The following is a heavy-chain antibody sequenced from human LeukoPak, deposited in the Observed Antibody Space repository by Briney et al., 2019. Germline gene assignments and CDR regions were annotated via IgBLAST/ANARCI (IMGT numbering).Heavy chain of an antibody. CDR3: ARDGTPWLVRSMDYYYYGMDV. J-gene: IGHJ6*02. CDR1: GGSISSYY. D-gene: IGHD6-19*01. Sequence: SETLSLTCTVSGGSISSYYWSWIRQLPGKGLEWIGYIYYSGSTNYNPSLKSRVTISVDTSKNQFSLKLSSVTAADTAVYYCARDGTPWLVRSMDYYYYGMDVWGQGTTVTVSS. CDR2: IYYSGST. V-gene: IGHV4-59*01.